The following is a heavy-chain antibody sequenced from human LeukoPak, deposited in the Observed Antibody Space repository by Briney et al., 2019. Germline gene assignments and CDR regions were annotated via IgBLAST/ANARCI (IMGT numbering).Heavy chain of an antibody. D-gene: IGHD3-9*01. J-gene: IGHJ4*02. CDR3: ARGNYDILTGYAGFDY. CDR2: IYASGTT. Sequence: SETLSLTCTVYGGSISSYYWSWIRQPAGKGLEWIGRIYASGTTNYNPSLKSRVTISVDTSKNQFSLKLSSVTAADTAVYYCARGNYDILTGYAGFDYWGQRTLVTVSS. CDR1: GGSISSYY. V-gene: IGHV4-59*10.